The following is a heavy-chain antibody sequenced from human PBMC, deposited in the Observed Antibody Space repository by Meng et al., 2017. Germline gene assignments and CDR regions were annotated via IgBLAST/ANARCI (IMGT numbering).Heavy chain of an antibody. D-gene: IGHD6-13*01. CDR2: INSNSDGGTT. J-gene: IGHJ4*02. V-gene: IGHV3-15*01. CDR3: ATGAAAADH. Sequence: VGLGGGLGKPGGSLSLACLASGFRVTDAWMSWVRQAPGKGLEWVGRINSNSDGGTTDYAAPVKGRFTISRDDSKNTLYLQMNSLITEDTAVYFCATGAAAADHWGQGTLVTVSS. CDR1: GFRVTDAW.